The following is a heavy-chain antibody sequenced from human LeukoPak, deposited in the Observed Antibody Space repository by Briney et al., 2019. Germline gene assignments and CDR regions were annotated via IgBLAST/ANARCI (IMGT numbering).Heavy chain of an antibody. CDR2: ISSSSSYI. V-gene: IGHV3-21*01. CDR1: GFTFSSYS. D-gene: IGHD6-13*01. Sequence: GGSLRLSCAASGFTFSSYSMNWVRQAPGKGLEWVSSISSSSSYIYYADSVKGRFTISRDNAKNSLYLQMNSLRAEDTAVYYCARAEIFSSSWYFGYFDYWGQGTLVTVSS. CDR3: ARAEIFSSSWYFGYFDY. J-gene: IGHJ4*02.